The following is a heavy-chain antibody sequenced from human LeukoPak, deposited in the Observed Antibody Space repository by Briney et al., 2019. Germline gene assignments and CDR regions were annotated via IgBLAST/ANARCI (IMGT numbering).Heavy chain of an antibody. Sequence: GGSLRLSCAASGFIFSGYRMPWVRQAPGKGLEWVAFIRYDGSDKYYADSVKGRFTISRDNSNNTLYLQMNSLRAEDTAMYYCAKDTTTVTSQGDYWGQGALVTVSS. V-gene: IGHV3-30*02. CDR3: AKDTTTVTSQGDY. CDR2: IRYDGSDK. CDR1: GFIFSGYR. D-gene: IGHD4-17*01. J-gene: IGHJ4*02.